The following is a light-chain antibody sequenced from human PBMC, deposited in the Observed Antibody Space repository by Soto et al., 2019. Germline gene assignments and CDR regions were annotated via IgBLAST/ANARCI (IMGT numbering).Light chain of an antibody. Sequence: QSALTQPASVSGSPGQSITISCTGTSSDVGGYNYVSWYQQHPGKAPKLMIYEVSNRPSGVSNRFSGSKSGNTASLTISGLQAEDEADYYCNSYTSSSTLVFGTGTKLPVL. CDR3: NSYTSSSTLV. J-gene: IGLJ1*01. V-gene: IGLV2-14*01. CDR2: EVS. CDR1: SSDVGGYNY.